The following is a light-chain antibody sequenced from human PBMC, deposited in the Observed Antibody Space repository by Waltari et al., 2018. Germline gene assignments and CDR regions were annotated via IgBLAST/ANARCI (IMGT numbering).Light chain of an antibody. CDR1: QGISSR. J-gene: IGKJ2*01. V-gene: IGKV1-12*01. Sequence: DIQVTQSPSFVSASVGDRVTLTCRARQGISSRLAWYQQKPGKAPKLLIYTASTWQSGVPSRFSGSGSGTDFTLIISTLQPEDFATYFCLQADSLPRTFGQGTKLEIK. CDR2: TAS. CDR3: LQADSLPRT.